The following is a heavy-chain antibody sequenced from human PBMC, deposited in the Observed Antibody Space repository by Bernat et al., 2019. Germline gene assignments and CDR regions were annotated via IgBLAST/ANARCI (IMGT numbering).Heavy chain of an antibody. CDR1: GFTFSSYW. CDR3: ARGDCSGGSCQRDAFDI. V-gene: IGHV3-7*04. J-gene: IGHJ3*02. CDR2: IKQDGSEK. Sequence: EVQLVESGGGLVQPGGSLRLSCAASGFTFSSYWMSWVRQAPGKGLEWVAKIKQDGSEKYYVDSVKGRFTISRDNAKNSLYLQMNSLRAEDTAVYYCARGDCSGGSCQRDAFDIWGQGTMVTVSS. D-gene: IGHD2-15*01.